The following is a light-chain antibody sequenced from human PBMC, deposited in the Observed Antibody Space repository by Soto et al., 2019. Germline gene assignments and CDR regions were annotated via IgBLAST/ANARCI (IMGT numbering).Light chain of an antibody. CDR1: SSDIGSYHY. Sequence: QSALTQPASVSGSPGQSIAISCTGTSSDIGSYHYVSWYQHHPGKAHKLIIYEVSNRPSGVSDRFSGSKSVNTASLTISGLQAEDEADYYCSSYASSSTLVFGGGTQLTVL. J-gene: IGLJ2*01. V-gene: IGLV2-14*01. CDR2: EVS. CDR3: SSYASSSTLV.